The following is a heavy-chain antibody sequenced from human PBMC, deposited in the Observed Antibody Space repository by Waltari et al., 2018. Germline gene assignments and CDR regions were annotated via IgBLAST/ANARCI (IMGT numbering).Heavy chain of an antibody. D-gene: IGHD6-6*01. CDR1: GGSISSGSYY. CDR3: ARYQSISAGFDP. Sequence: QVQLQESGLGLVKPSQTLSLTCTLSGGSISSGSYYWTCIRPPAGKGMEWIGRIYTSGSTNYNPSLKSRVTISPDTSKNQFSLKLSSVTAADTAVYYCARYQSISAGFDPWGQGTLVIVSS. J-gene: IGHJ5*02. V-gene: IGHV4-61*02. CDR2: IYTSGST.